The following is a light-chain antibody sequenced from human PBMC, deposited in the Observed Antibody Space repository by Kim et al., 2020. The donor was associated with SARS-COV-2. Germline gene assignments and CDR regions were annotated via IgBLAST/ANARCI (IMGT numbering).Light chain of an antibody. CDR2: AAS. CDR3: QQGYNTPVT. J-gene: IGKJ1*01. CDR1: QTISSY. V-gene: IGKV1-39*01. Sequence: DIQMTQSPSSLSASVGDRVTITCRASQTISSYLNWYQQKPGKAPKLLIYAASNLQSGVPSRFSGSGSGTDFTLTISSLQPEDFATYYCQQGYNTPVTFGQGTKVDIK.